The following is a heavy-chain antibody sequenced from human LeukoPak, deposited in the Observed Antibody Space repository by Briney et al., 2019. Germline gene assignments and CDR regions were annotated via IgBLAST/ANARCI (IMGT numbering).Heavy chain of an antibody. D-gene: IGHD5-18*01. CDR1: GGSISSYY. V-gene: IGHV4-59*01. J-gene: IGHJ3*02. CDR3: ARDRIGYSYGSDAFDI. Sequence: PSETLSLTCTVSGGSISSYYWSWIRRPPGKGLEWIGYIYYSGSTNYNPSLKGRVTISVDTSKNQFSLKLSSVTAADTAVYYCARDRIGYSYGSDAFDIWGQGTMVTVSS. CDR2: IYYSGST.